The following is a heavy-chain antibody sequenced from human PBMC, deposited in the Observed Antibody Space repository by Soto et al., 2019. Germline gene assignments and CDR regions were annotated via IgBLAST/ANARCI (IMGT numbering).Heavy chain of an antibody. J-gene: IGHJ3*01. Sequence: GGSLRLSCEGSGFNFRNFNMIWVRQAPGKGLEWVSSVSGSSSYIYYADSVKGRFTVSRDNANNLVFLQMNGLRPEDTAMYYCARDLRGHYGPWGQGQWSPSPQ. CDR2: VSGSSSYI. V-gene: IGHV3-21*06. CDR1: GFNFRNFN. D-gene: IGHD4-17*01. CDR3: ARDLRGHYGP.